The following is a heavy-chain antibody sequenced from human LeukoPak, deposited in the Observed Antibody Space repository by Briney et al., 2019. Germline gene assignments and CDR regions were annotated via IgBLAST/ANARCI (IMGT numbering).Heavy chain of an antibody. CDR3: AREREVMGTTSD. Sequence: PGGSLRLSCAASGFTFSGSAMHWVRQASGKGLERVGRIRSKANSYATAYAASVKGRFTISRDDSKNTAYLQMNSLKTEDTAVYYCAREREVMGTTSDWGQGTLVTVSS. CDR2: IRSKANSYAT. V-gene: IGHV3-73*01. J-gene: IGHJ4*02. CDR1: GFTFSGSA. D-gene: IGHD4-11*01.